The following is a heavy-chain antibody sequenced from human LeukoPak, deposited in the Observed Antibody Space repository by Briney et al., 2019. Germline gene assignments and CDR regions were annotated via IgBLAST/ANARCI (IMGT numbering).Heavy chain of an antibody. CDR3: ARQGGGSSWYPDY. V-gene: IGHV4-39*01. Sequence: KPSETLFLTCTVSGGSISSSSYYWGWIRQPPGKGLEWIGSIYYSGSTYYNPSLKSRVTISVDTSKNQFSLKLSSVTAADTAVYYCARQGGGSSWYPDYWGQGTLVTVSS. D-gene: IGHD6-13*01. CDR2: IYYSGST. J-gene: IGHJ4*02. CDR1: GGSISSSSYY.